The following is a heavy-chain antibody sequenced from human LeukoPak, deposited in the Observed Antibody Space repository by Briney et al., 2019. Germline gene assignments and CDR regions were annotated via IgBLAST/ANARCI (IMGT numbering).Heavy chain of an antibody. Sequence: GSSVKVSCKASGGPFSNHAISWVRQAPGQGLEWMGWINPNSGGTNYAQKFQGRVTMTRDTSISTAYMELSRLRSDDTAVYYCARTPNMITFGGVIIGLWGGYFDYWGQGTLVTVSS. CDR1: GGPFSNHA. V-gene: IGHV1-2*02. CDR2: INPNSGGT. D-gene: IGHD3-16*02. CDR3: ARTPNMITFGGVIIGLWGGYFDY. J-gene: IGHJ4*02.